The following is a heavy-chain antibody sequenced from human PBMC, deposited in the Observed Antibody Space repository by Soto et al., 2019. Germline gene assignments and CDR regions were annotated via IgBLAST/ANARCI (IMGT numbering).Heavy chain of an antibody. CDR2: IWYDGSNK. V-gene: IGHV3-33*01. D-gene: IGHD5-18*01. CDR3: ARGGYSYGYYYYYYGMDV. J-gene: IGHJ6*02. Sequence: GGSLRLSCAASGFTFSSYGMHWVRQAPGKGLEWVAVIWYDGSNKYYADSVKGRFTIPRDNSKNTLYLQMNSLRAEDTAVYYCARGGYSYGYYYYYYGMDVWGQGTTVTVSS. CDR1: GFTFSSYG.